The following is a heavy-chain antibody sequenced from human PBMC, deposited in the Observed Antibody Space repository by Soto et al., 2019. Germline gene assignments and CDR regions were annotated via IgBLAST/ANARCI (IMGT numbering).Heavy chain of an antibody. CDR3: ATVVTPSYYYYGMDV. J-gene: IGHJ6*02. V-gene: IGHV3-11*06. CDR2: ISSSSSYT. D-gene: IGHD2-21*02. CDR1: GFTFSDYY. Sequence: PGGSLRLSCAASGFTFSDYYMGWIRQAPGKGLEWVSYISSSSSYTNYADSVKGRFTISRDNAKNSLYLQMNSLRAEDTAVYYCATVVTPSYYYYGMDVWGQGTTVTVSS.